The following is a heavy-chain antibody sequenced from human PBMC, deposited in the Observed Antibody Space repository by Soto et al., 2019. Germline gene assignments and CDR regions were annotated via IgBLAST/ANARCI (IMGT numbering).Heavy chain of an antibody. CDR2: ISATGGST. CDR1: GFTFSSYT. J-gene: IGHJ5*02. V-gene: IGHV3-23*01. CDR3: AKGFIRDCGGDCTVDT. D-gene: IGHD2-21*02. Sequence: GGSLRLSCAASGFTFSSYTMSWVRQAPGKGLEWGSGISATGGSTYYADSVKGRFTFSRDNSKNTLYLQMNSLRAEDTAVYYCAKGFIRDCGGDCTVDTWGQGTLVTVSS.